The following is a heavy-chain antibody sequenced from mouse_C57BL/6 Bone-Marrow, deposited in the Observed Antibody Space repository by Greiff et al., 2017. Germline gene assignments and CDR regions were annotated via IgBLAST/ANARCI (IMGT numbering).Heavy chain of an antibody. J-gene: IGHJ2*01. V-gene: IGHV3-6*01. CDR1: GYSITSGYY. CDR3: ARLGRGY. D-gene: IGHD4-1*01. CDR2: ISYDGSN. Sequence: EVQLQQSGPGLVKPSQSLSLTCSVTGYSITSGYYWNWIRQFPGNKLEWMGYISYDGSNNYNPSLKNRISITRDTSKNQFFLKLNSVTTEDTATYYCARLGRGYWGQGTTLTVSS.